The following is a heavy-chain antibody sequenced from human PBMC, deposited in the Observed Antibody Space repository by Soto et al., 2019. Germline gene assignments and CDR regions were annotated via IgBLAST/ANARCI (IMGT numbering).Heavy chain of an antibody. Sequence: SETLSLTCTLSGGSISIGGYYWSWIREHPGRGLEWIGYIYYTGSTYYNPSLTSRVTISVDTSKNHFSLKLSSVTAAGTAVYYCARDSYYYDSTPDAFDIWGQGTMGTV. D-gene: IGHD3-22*01. CDR1: GGSISIGGYY. CDR2: IYYTGST. CDR3: ARDSYYYDSTPDAFDI. V-gene: IGHV4-31*03. J-gene: IGHJ3*02.